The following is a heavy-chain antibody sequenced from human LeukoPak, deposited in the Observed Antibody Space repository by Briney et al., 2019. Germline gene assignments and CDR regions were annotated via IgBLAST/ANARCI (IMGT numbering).Heavy chain of an antibody. J-gene: IGHJ5*02. CDR3: ARVGIFGVVIRPIWFDP. CDR1: EFTFNNYG. Sequence: TGGSLRLSCSASEFTFNNYGMHWVRQAPGKGLEWVALISKDGSNEYYADSVKARFTISRDNSKNTLDLQMNSLRADDTAVYYCARVGIFGVVIRPIWFDPWGQGTLVTVSS. CDR2: ISKDGSNE. D-gene: IGHD3-3*01. V-gene: IGHV3-30*03.